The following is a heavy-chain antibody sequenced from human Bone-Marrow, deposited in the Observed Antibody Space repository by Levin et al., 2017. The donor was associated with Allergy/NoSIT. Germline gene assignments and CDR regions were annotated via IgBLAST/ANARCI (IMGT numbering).Heavy chain of an antibody. Sequence: GESLKISCKASGYSFSGYDFNWVRQAPGQGLEWMGWMNPNSGNTGYAQKFQGRVTMTWNTSINTAYLELSSLRSEDTAVYYCARGGQYYDYWSGYYDNWGQGTLVTVSS. V-gene: IGHV1-8*01. J-gene: IGHJ4*02. CDR2: MNPNSGNT. D-gene: IGHD3-3*01. CDR3: ARGGQYYDYWSGYYDN. CDR1: GYSFSGYD.